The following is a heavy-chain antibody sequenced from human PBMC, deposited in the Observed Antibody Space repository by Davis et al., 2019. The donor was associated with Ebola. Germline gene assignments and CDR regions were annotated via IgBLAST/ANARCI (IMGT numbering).Heavy chain of an antibody. J-gene: IGHJ6*02. D-gene: IGHD6-19*01. Sequence: GESLKISCAASGFTVSSNYMSWVRQAPGKGLEWVSAISGSGGSTYYADSVKGRFTISRDNSKKTLYLQMNSLRAEDTAVYYCARALISSLGGMDVWGQGTTVTVSS. V-gene: IGHV3-23*01. CDR3: ARALISSLGGMDV. CDR1: GFTVSSNY. CDR2: ISGSGGST.